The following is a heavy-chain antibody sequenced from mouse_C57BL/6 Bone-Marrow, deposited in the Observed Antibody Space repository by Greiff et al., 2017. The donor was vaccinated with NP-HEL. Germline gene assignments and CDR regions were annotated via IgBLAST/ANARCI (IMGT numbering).Heavy chain of an antibody. CDR2: INPNNGGT. Sequence: VQLKQSGPELVKPGASVKIPCKASGYTFTDYNMDWVKQSHGKSLEWIGDINPNNGGTIYNQKFKGKATLTVDKSSSTAYMELRSLTSEDTAVYYCAREDLLWLRRGAMDYWGQGTSVTVSS. J-gene: IGHJ4*01. CDR1: GYTFTDYN. V-gene: IGHV1-18*01. D-gene: IGHD2-2*01. CDR3: AREDLLWLRRGAMDY.